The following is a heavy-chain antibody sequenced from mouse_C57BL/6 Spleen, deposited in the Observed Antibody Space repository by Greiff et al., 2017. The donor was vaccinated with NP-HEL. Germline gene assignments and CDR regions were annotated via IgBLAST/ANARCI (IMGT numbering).Heavy chain of an antibody. CDR3: ARGSTGTIAY. D-gene: IGHD4-1*02. Sequence: VQLQQPGAELVRPGTSVKLSCKASGYTFTSYWMHWVKQRPGQDLEWIGVIDPSDSYTNYNQKFKGKATLTVDTSSSTAYMQLSSLTSEDSAVYYCARGSTGTIAYWGQGTLVTVSA. J-gene: IGHJ3*01. V-gene: IGHV1-59*01. CDR1: GYTFTSYW. CDR2: IDPSDSYT.